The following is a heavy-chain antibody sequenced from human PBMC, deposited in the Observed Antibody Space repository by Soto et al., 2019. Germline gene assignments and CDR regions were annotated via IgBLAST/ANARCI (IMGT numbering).Heavy chain of an antibody. CDR3: AGGGGGPALGDP. V-gene: IGHV4-4*07. CDR1: GVSMRNSY. Sequence: SETLSLTCSVSGVSMRNSYWTWIRQSAGKGLEWIGRISTSGNTNYNPSLNSRLTMSVDTSKNQVSLKLTSVTAADTAASYCAGGGGGPALGDPWGQGTLVTVSS. D-gene: IGHD3-16*01. CDR2: ISTSGNT. J-gene: IGHJ5*02.